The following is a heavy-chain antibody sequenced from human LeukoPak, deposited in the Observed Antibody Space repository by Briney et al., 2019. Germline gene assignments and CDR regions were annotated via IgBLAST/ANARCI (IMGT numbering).Heavy chain of an antibody. V-gene: IGHV4-4*02. CDR3: ARAAWRGSNSRDAFDI. D-gene: IGHD4/OR15-4a*01. Sequence: SGTLSLTCGVSGGSIGSTNWWSWVRQPPGQGLEWIGYIYYTGTTYYNPSLKSRLTISVDTSKNQFSLNLSSMTAADTAVYYCARAAWRGSNSRDAFDIWGQGTVVTVSS. CDR1: GGSIGSTNW. J-gene: IGHJ3*02. CDR2: IYYTGTT.